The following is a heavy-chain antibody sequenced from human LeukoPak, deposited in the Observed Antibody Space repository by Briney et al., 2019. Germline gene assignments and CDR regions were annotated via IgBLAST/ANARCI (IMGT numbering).Heavy chain of an antibody. Sequence: SETLSLTCTVSGGSISSYYWSWIRQPPGKGLEWIGYIYYSGSTNYNPSLKSRVTISVDTSKNQFSLKLSSATAADTAVYYCARTYYYGSGTFSMGYYGMDVWGQGTTVTVSS. V-gene: IGHV4-59*01. CDR2: IYYSGST. CDR3: ARTYYYGSGTFSMGYYGMDV. CDR1: GGSISSYY. J-gene: IGHJ6*02. D-gene: IGHD3-10*01.